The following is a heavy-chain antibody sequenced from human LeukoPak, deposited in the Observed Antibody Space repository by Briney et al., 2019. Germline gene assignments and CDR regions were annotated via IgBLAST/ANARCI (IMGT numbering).Heavy chain of an antibody. V-gene: IGHV3-7*01. CDR3: ASGRQLGY. CDR2: IKEDGSEK. Sequence: GGSLRLSCAASGFTFSNYWMSWVRQAPGKGLQWVANIKEDGSEKYYVDSVKGRFTISRDNARNSLYLQMNSLRAEDTAVYYCASGRQLGYWGQGTLVTVSS. CDR1: GFTFSNYW. D-gene: IGHD6-13*01. J-gene: IGHJ4*02.